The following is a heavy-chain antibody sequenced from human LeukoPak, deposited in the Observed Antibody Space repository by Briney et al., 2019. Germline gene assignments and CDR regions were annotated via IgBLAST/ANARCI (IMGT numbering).Heavy chain of an antibody. CDR3: VSFYETY. Sequence: GGSLRLSCAASGFTFSSYGMTWVRQAPGKGLEYVSSISGSGGHASYADSVKGRFTISRDNSKNTLYLQMNSLGAEDTAVYYCVSFYETYWGRGTLVTVSS. CDR1: GFTFSSYG. CDR2: ISGSGGHA. V-gene: IGHV3-23*01. D-gene: IGHD2/OR15-2a*01. J-gene: IGHJ4*02.